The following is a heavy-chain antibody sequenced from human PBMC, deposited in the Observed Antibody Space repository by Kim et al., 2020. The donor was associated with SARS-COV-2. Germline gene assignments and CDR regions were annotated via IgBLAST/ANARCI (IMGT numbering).Heavy chain of an antibody. Sequence: PPPKSRVTISVDTSKSQFSLKLSSVTAADTAVYYCASRPVWFGEEVWFDPWGQGTLVTVSS. D-gene: IGHD3-10*01. V-gene: IGHV4-59*01. J-gene: IGHJ5*02. CDR3: ASRPVWFGEEVWFDP.